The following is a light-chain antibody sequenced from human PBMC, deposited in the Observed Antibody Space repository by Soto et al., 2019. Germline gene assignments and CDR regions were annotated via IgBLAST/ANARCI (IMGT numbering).Light chain of an antibody. CDR1: QAVSTW. CDR3: QQGASFPRT. Sequence: DIQMTQSPSSVSASVGDTVTITCLASQAVSTWLYWYQQNPGGAPKLLIYAASTLQSGVPSRFSGSGSGTDFPITLRSLQPEDFATYYCQQGASFPRTFGGGTKVDI. CDR2: AAS. V-gene: IGKV1-12*01. J-gene: IGKJ4*01.